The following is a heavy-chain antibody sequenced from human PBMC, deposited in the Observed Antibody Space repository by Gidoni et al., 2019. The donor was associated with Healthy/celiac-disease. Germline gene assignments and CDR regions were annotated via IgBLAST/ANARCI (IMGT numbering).Heavy chain of an antibody. CDR2: ISSSSSYI. V-gene: IGHV3-21*01. CDR1: GFTFSSSS. D-gene: IGHD2-2*01. Sequence: EVQLVESGGGLVKPGGSLRLSCAASGFTFSSSSLHWVRQAPGKGLEWVSSISSSSSYIYYADSVKGRFTISRDNAKNSLYLQMNSLRAEDTAVYYCARDVLPAAIFPLYYYYYGMDVWGQGTTVTVSS. J-gene: IGHJ6*02. CDR3: ARDVLPAAIFPLYYYYYGMDV.